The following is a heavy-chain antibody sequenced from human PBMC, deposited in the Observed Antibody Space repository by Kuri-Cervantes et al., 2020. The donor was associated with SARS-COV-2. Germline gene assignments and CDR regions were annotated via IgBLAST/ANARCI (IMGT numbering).Heavy chain of an antibody. CDR3: ASEAATFDY. CDR2: ISYDGSNK. V-gene: IGHV3-30-3*01. CDR1: GFTFSDYY. J-gene: IGHJ4*02. Sequence: GESLKISCAASGFTFSDYYMNWVRQAPGKGLEWVAVISYDGSNKYYADSVKGRFTISRDNSKNTLYLQMNSLRAEDTAVYYCASEAATFDYWGQGTLVTVSS. D-gene: IGHD2-15*01.